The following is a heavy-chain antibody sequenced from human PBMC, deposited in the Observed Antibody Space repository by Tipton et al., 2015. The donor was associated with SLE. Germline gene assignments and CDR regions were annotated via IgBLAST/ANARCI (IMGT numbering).Heavy chain of an antibody. CDR1: GGSISSNNW. D-gene: IGHD6-13*01. J-gene: IGHJ4*02. CDR3: ARDPGGVATAGSLDY. CDR2: IYHSGAT. V-gene: IGHV4-4*01. Sequence: SLRLSCAVSGGSISSNNWWTWVRQSPGKGLEWIGGIYHSGATNYNPSLESRVTISLDKSKNQVSLKLISMTAADTAVYFCARDPGGVATAGSLDYWGQGTLVTVSS.